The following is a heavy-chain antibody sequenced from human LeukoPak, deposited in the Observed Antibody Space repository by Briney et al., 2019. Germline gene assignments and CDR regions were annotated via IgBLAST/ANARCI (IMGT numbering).Heavy chain of an antibody. J-gene: IGHJ4*02. V-gene: IGHV3-23*01. CDR3: AKQLGYCSDGSCYFPY. D-gene: IGHD2-15*01. CDR2: ISNNGGYT. Sequence: GGSLRLSCAASRFTFSSSAMSWVRQAPGKGLEWVSAISNNGGYTYYADSVQGRFTISRDNSKSTLCLQMNSLRAEDTAVYYCAKQLGYCSDGSCYFPYWGQGTLVTVSS. CDR1: RFTFSSSA.